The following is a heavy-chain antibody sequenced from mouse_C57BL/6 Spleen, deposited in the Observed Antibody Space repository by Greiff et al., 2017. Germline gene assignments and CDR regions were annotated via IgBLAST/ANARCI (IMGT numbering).Heavy chain of an antibody. CDR2: ISGGGGNT. CDR1: GFTFSSYT. V-gene: IGHV5-9*01. J-gene: IGHJ2*01. Sequence: EVQGVESGGGLVKPGGSLKLSCAASGFTFSSYTMSWVRQTPEKRLEWVATISGGGGNTYYPDSVKGRFTISRDNAKNTLYLQMSSLRSEDTALYYCARRLFYSNYVPYFDYWGQGTTLTVSS. D-gene: IGHD2-5*01. CDR3: ARRLFYSNYVPYFDY.